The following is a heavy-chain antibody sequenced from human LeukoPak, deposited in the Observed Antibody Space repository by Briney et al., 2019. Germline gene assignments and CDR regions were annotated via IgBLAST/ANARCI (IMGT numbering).Heavy chain of an antibody. Sequence: GGSLRLSCAASGFTFSSYEMNWVRQAPGKGLEWVSYISSSGSTIYYADSVKGRFTISRDNAKNSLYLQMNSLRAEDTAVYYCARVGKYSSSWTFDYWGQGTLVTVSS. J-gene: IGHJ4*02. D-gene: IGHD6-13*01. CDR3: ARVGKYSSSWTFDY. CDR2: ISSSGSTI. V-gene: IGHV3-48*03. CDR1: GFTFSSYE.